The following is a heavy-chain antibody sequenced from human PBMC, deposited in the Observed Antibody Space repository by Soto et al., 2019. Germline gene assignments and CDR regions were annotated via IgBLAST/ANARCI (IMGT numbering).Heavy chain of an antibody. CDR2: IYYSGST. D-gene: IGHD3-9*01. J-gene: IGHJ5*02. Sequence: SETLSLTCTVSGGSVSSGSYYWSWIRQPPGKGLEWIGYIYYSGSTNYNPSLKSRVTISVDTSKNQFSLKLSSVTAADTAVYYCARVQWDYDILTGPRGRRWFDPWGQGTLVTVSS. V-gene: IGHV4-61*01. CDR3: ARVQWDYDILTGPRGRRWFDP. CDR1: GGSVSSGSYY.